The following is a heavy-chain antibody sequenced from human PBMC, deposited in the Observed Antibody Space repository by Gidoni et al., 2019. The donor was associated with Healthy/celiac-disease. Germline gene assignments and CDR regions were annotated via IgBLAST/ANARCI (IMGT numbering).Heavy chain of an antibody. V-gene: IGHV4-61*01. CDR1: GGSVSSGSYY. CDR3: ARSSITMVRGVILNGWFDP. Sequence: QVQLQESGPGLVKPSETLSLTCTVSGGSVSSGSYYWSWIRQPPGKGLEWIGYIYYRGSTNYNPSLKSRVTISVDTSKNQFSLKLSSVTAADTAVYYCARSSITMVRGVILNGWFDPWGQGTLVTVSS. CDR2: IYYRGST. J-gene: IGHJ5*02. D-gene: IGHD3-10*01.